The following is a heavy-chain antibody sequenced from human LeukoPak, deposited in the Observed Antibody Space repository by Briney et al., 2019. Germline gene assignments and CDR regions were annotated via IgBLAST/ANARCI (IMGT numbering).Heavy chain of an antibody. J-gene: IGHJ4*02. CDR1: GGSISSSSYY. CDR3: AQVWDPAAGPGALDY. Sequence: PSETLSLTCTVSGGSISSSSYYWSWVRQPPGKGLEWIGEIYHSGSTNYNPSLRSRVTISVDKSKNQFSLKLSSVTAADTAVYYCAQVWDPAAGPGALDYWGQGTLVTVSS. D-gene: IGHD6-13*01. V-gene: IGHV4-39*07. CDR2: IYHSGST.